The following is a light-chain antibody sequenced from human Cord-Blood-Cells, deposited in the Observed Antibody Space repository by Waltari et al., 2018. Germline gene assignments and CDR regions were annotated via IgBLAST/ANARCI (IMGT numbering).Light chain of an antibody. V-gene: IGKV1-5*01. J-gene: IGKJ1*01. Sequence: DIQMTQSPSTLSASVGDRVTITCRASQSISSWLAWYQQKPGKAPKLLIYDASSLESGVPSRFSGSGSGTELTLTISNLQPDDFATYYGQQYNSYPWTFGQGTKVEIK. CDR3: QQYNSYPWT. CDR1: QSISSW. CDR2: DAS.